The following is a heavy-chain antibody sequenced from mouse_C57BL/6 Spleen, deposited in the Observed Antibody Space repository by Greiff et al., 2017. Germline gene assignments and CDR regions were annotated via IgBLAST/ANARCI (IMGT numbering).Heavy chain of an antibody. CDR3: ARLVTGGAWFAY. Sequence: VQLQQSGAELVKPGASVTLSCTASGFNIKDYYMHWVKQRPEQGLEWIGRIDPEDGETKYAPKFPGKATITADTSSNTAYLQLSSLTSEDTAVYYCARLVTGGAWFAYWGQGTLVTVSA. CDR1: GFNIKDYY. V-gene: IGHV14-2*01. CDR2: IDPEDGET. D-gene: IGHD2-2*01. J-gene: IGHJ3*01.